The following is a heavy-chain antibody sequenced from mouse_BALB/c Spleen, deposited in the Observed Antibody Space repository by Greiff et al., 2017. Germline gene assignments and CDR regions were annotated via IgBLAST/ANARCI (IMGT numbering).Heavy chain of an antibody. D-gene: IGHD2-10*01. Sequence: EVKLQESGGGLVQPGGSRKLSCAASGFTFSSFGMHWVRQAPEKGLEWVAYISSGSSTIYYADTVKGRFTISRDNPKNTLFLQMTSLRSEDTAMYYCASPYYGNAWFAYWGQGTLVTVSA. V-gene: IGHV5-17*02. CDR1: GFTFSSFG. CDR2: ISSGSSTI. CDR3: ASPYYGNAWFAY. J-gene: IGHJ3*01.